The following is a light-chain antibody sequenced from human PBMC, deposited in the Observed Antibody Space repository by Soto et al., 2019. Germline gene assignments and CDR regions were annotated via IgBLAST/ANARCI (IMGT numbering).Light chain of an antibody. CDR1: SSNIGAGYD. CDR2: GNS. Sequence: QPVLTQPPSVSGAPGQRVTISCTGSSSNIGAGYDEHWYQQLPGTAPKLLIYGNSNRPSGVPDRFSGSKSGTSASLAITGLQAEDEADYYCQSYDSSLSGSGVVFGGGTKLTVL. J-gene: IGLJ2*01. CDR3: QSYDSSLSGSGVV. V-gene: IGLV1-40*01.